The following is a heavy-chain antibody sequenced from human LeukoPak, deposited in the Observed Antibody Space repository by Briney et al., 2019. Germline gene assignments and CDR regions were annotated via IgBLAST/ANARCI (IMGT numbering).Heavy chain of an antibody. J-gene: IGHJ6*03. CDR3: AKDGVILAPGESWYMDV. Sequence: GGSLRLSCSASKSRFSDYGMHWVRQAPGKGLEWAAFIRFDGTKTNYAESVRGRFTISRDNSKNTLYLQMNSLRADDTAVFYCAKDGVILAPGESWYMDVWGSGTPVTVSS. CDR2: IRFDGTKT. CDR1: KSRFSDYG. V-gene: IGHV3-30*02. D-gene: IGHD3-16*01.